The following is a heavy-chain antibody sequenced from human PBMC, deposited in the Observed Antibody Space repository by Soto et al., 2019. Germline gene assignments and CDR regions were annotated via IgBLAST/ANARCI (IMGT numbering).Heavy chain of an antibody. CDR2: IIPTTGWT. CDR3: ARDGGNYDFEL. J-gene: IGHJ4*02. D-gene: IGHD3-16*01. V-gene: IGHV1-46*01. CDR1: GYTFATSY. Sequence: QVQLVQSGAQVRRPGASVKVSCEASGYTFATSYIHWLRQAPGQGLEWVARIIPTTGWTIYADKCRGSVTVTRDTSTTTVYMQLSRLRCEDTALYDWARDGGNYDFELWGQGNLVTVSS.